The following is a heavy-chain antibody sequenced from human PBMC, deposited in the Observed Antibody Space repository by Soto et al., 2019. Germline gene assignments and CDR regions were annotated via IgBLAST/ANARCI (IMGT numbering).Heavy chain of an antibody. CDR1: AGSISSGGYY. V-gene: IGHV4-31*03. D-gene: IGHD1-26*01. Sequence: QVQLQESGPGLVKPSQTLSLTCTVSAGSISSGGYYWSWIRQHPGKGLEWIGYIYYSGSTYYNPSLKSRVTILVDTSQNQCSLKLSSVTAADTAVYYCAGIYSGSPGGTLRYWGQGTLVTVSS. CDR3: AGIYSGSPGGTLRY. J-gene: IGHJ4*02. CDR2: IYYSGST.